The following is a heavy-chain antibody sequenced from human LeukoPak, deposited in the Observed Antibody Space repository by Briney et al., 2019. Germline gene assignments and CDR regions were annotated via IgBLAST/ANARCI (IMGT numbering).Heavy chain of an antibody. CDR1: GFTFSTYA. CDR2: ISGSGGDT. D-gene: IGHD3-3*01. J-gene: IGHJ6*02. V-gene: IGHV3-23*01. Sequence: GGSLRLSCAASGFTFSTYAMIWVRQAPGKGLEWVSAISGSGGDTYYADSVKGRFTISRDNSKNTLYLQMNSLRAEDTAEYCCAKENGRFLEWLSYGMDVWGQGTTVTVSS. CDR3: AKENGRFLEWLSYGMDV.